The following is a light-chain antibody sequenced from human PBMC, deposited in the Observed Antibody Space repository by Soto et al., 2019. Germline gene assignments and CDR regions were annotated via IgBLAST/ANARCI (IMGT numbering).Light chain of an antibody. Sequence: EIVLTQSPGTLSLSPGERATLSCRASQSVYSNCLAWYQQKPGQTPRLLIYGASSRATGIPDRFSGSGSGTDFTLTISRLETEDFAVYYCQQYDTSPFTFGPGTKVDVK. V-gene: IGKV3-20*01. CDR1: QSVYSNC. CDR2: GAS. J-gene: IGKJ3*01. CDR3: QQYDTSPFT.